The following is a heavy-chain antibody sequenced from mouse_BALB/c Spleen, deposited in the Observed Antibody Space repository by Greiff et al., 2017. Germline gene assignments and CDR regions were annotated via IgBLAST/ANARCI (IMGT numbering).Heavy chain of an antibody. D-gene: IGHD1-1*02. CDR2: ISSGGST. CDR1: GFTFSSYA. J-gene: IGHJ2*01. V-gene: IGHV5-6-5*01. Sequence: DVKLVESGGGLVKPGGSLKLSCAASGFTFSSYAMSWVRQTPEKRLEWVASISSGGSTYYPDSVKGRFTISRDNARNILYLQMSSLRSEDTAMYYCARGRGYGLDYWGQGTTLTVSS. CDR3: ARGRGYGLDY.